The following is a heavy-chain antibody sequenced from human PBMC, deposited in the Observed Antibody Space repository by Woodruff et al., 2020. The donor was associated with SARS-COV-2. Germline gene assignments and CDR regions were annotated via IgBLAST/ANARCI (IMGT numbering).Heavy chain of an antibody. CDR3: ATLVVIAAGDDFNI. D-gene: IGHD2-21*01. CDR2: FDPEDGET. J-gene: IGHJ3*02. V-gene: IGHV1-24*01. Sequence: RQAPGKGLQWLAGFDPEDGETIYAQKFQGRVTMTGDTSINTAYLEVNNLRSDDTAVIYCATLVVIAAGDDFNIWGQGTLVTVSS.